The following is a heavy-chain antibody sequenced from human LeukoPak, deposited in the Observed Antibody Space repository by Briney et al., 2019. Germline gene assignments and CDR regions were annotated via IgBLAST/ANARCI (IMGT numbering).Heavy chain of an antibody. D-gene: IGHD2-2*01. Sequence: GGSLRLSCAASGFTFSSYSMNWVRQAPGKGLEWVSYISSSSSIMYYADSVKGRFTISRDNAKNSLYLQMNSLRAEDTAVYYCARDRSTRRGAFDIWGQGTMVTVSS. CDR3: ARDRSTRRGAFDI. CDR2: ISSSSSIM. J-gene: IGHJ3*02. V-gene: IGHV3-48*01. CDR1: GFTFSSYS.